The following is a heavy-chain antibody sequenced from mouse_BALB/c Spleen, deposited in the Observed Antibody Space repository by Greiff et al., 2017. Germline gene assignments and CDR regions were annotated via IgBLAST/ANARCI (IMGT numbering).Heavy chain of an antibody. CDR3: ARGNGNCFDY. CDR2: ISDGGSYT. J-gene: IGHJ2*01. D-gene: IGHD2-1*01. Sequence: EVKVVESGGGLVKPGGSLKLSCAASGFTFSDYYMYWVRQTPEKRLEWVATISDGGSYTYYPDSVKGRFTISRDNAKNNLYLQMSSLKSEDTAMYYCARGNGNCFDYWGQGTTLTVSA. V-gene: IGHV5-4*02. CDR1: GFTFSDYY.